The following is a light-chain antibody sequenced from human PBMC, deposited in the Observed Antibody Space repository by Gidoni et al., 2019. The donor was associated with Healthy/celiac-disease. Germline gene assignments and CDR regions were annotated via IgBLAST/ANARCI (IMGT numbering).Light chain of an antibody. CDR1: QSVSSSY. V-gene: IGKV3-20*01. CDR3: QQYGSSPQVT. CDR2: GAS. Sequence: EIVLTQSPGTLSLSPGERATLSCRASQSVSSSYLAWYQQKPGQAPRLLIYGASSRATGIPDRFSVSGSGSDFTLTISRLEPEDFAVYYCQQYGSSPQVTFGGGTKVEIK. J-gene: IGKJ4*01.